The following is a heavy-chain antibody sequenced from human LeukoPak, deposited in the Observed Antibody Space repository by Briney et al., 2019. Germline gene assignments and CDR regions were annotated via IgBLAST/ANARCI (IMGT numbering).Heavy chain of an antibody. CDR1: GFTFSNSA. Sequence: PGGSLRLSCAASGFTFSNSAMSWVRQAPGKGLEWVSTLSGSGITTYYADSVKGWFTISRDNSKNTLYLQMNSLRAEDTAVYYCAKGIYSSGWSYFDYWGHGTLVIVSS. D-gene: IGHD6-19*01. J-gene: IGHJ4*01. CDR3: AKGIYSSGWSYFDY. CDR2: LSGSGITT. V-gene: IGHV3-23*01.